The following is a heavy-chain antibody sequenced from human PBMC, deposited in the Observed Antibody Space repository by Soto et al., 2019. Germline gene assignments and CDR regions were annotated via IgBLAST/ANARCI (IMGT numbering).Heavy chain of an antibody. J-gene: IGHJ5*02. CDR3: ARGKRNQSYYDILTGYYMPYWFDP. D-gene: IGHD3-9*01. V-gene: IGHV5-51*01. CDR1: GYSFTSYW. CDR2: IYPGDSDT. Sequence: GESLKISCKGSGYSFTSYWIGWVRQMPGKGLEWMGIIYPGDSDTRYSPSFQGQVTISADKSISTAYLQWSSLKASDTAMYYCARGKRNQSYYDILTGYYMPYWFDPWGQGTLVTVSS.